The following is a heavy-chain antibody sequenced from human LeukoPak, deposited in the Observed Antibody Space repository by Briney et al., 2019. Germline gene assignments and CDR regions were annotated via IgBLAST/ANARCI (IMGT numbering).Heavy chain of an antibody. V-gene: IGHV3-74*01. CDR3: ASKWYCGGDCYYQIDF. D-gene: IGHD2-21*02. CDR1: GFTFSSYW. J-gene: IGHJ4*02. Sequence: GGSLRLSCAASGFTFSSYWMHWVRQAPGKGPVWVSRINNDGSGTTYADSVKGRFTISRDDAKNTLYLQMNSLRAEDTAVYYCASKWYCGGDCYYQIDFWGQGTLVTVSS. CDR2: INNDGSGT.